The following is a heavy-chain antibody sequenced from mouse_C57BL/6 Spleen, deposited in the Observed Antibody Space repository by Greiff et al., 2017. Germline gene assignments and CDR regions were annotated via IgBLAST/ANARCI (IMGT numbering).Heavy chain of an antibody. CDR2: IDPSDSET. V-gene: IGHV1-52*01. CDR1: GYTFTSYW. J-gene: IGHJ2*01. Sequence: QVQLQQPGAELVRPGSSVKLSCKASGYTFTSYWMHWVKQRPIQGLEWIGNIDPSDSETHYNQKFKDKATLTVDKSSSTAYMQLSSLTSEDSAVYYCARPEFIGYYFDYWGQGTTLTVSS. D-gene: IGHD1-1*01. CDR3: ARPEFIGYYFDY.